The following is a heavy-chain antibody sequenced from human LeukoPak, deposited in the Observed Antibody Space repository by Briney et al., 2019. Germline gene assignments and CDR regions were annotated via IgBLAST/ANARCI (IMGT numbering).Heavy chain of an antibody. V-gene: IGHV4-59*12. CDR3: ARERTLFPGDSSGYFDY. J-gene: IGHJ4*02. D-gene: IGHD3-22*01. CDR1: GGSISSYY. CDR2: IYYSGST. Sequence: SETLSLTCTASGGSISSYYWSWIRQPPGKGLEWIGYIYYSGSTNYNPSLKSRVTISVDTSKNQFSLKLSSVTAADTAVYYCARERTLFPGDSSGYFDYWGQGTLVTVSS.